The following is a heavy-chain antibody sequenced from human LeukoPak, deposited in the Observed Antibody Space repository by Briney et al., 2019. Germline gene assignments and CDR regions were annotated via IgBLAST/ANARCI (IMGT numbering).Heavy chain of an antibody. CDR3: ARDLTMVRGVIITNAFDI. D-gene: IGHD3-10*01. CDR1: GFTFDDYG. V-gene: IGHV3-20*04. Sequence: GGSLRLSCAASGFTFDDYGMSWVRQAPGKGLEWVSGINWNGGSTGYADSVKGRFTISRDNAKNSLYLQMNSLRAEDTALYYCARDLTMVRGVIITNAFDIWGQGTMVTDSS. J-gene: IGHJ3*02. CDR2: INWNGGST.